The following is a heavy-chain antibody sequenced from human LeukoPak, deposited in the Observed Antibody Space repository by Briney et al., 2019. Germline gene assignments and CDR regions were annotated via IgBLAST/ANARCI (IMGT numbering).Heavy chain of an antibody. CDR2: FDPEDGET. D-gene: IGHD1-26*01. V-gene: IGHV1-24*01. CDR3: ATDPSGSYYEHY. J-gene: IGHJ4*02. CDR1: GYTLTELS. Sequence: ASVKVSCKVSGYTLTELSMHWVRQAPGKGLEWMGGFDPEDGETIYAQKFQGRVTMTEDTSTDTAYMELSSLRSEDTAVYYCATDPSGSYYEHYWGQGTLVTVSS.